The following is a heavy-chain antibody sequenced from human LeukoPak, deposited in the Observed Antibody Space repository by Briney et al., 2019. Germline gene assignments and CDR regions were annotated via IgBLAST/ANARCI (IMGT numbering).Heavy chain of an antibody. CDR3: ARALPSTPLYSSSPGFDAFDI. V-gene: IGHV1-18*01. Sequence: ASVKVSCKASGYTFTSYGYNWVRQAPGQGLEWMGWISAYNGNTKYAQKFQGRVTMTTVTSTSTAYMELSSLRSEDTAVYYCARALPSTPLYSSSPGFDAFDIWGQGTMVTVSS. CDR1: GYTFTSYG. D-gene: IGHD6-13*01. J-gene: IGHJ3*02. CDR2: ISAYNGNT.